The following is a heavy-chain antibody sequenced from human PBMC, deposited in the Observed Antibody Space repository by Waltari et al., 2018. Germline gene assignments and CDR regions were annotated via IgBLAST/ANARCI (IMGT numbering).Heavy chain of an antibody. V-gene: IGHV3-21*02. CDR3: AREGNDYNTGEVWFY. CDR1: GFPFSNYA. J-gene: IGHJ4*02. CDR2: ISHSSISS. Sequence: DVQLAESGGGLVKPGGSLRLSCAASGFPFSNYAMNWVRQIPGKGLEWVASISHSSISSHHADSVKVRFTISRDDAQSLLFLQMNNLRMEDTAVYYCAREGNDYNTGEVWFYWGQGALVTVS. D-gene: IGHD4-4*01.